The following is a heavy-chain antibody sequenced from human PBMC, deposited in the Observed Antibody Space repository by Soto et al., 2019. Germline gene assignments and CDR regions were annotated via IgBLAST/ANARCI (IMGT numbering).Heavy chain of an antibody. J-gene: IGHJ6*02. CDR3: AKGGPITMVRGVPLGYYYGMDV. D-gene: IGHD3-10*01. V-gene: IGHV3-23*01. CDR1: GFTFSSYA. Sequence: EVQLLESGGGLVQPGGSLRLSCAASGFTFSSYAMSWVRQAPGKGLEWVSAISGSGGSTYYADSVKGRSTISRDNSKHTLYLQRNSLRAEETAVYYCAKGGPITMVRGVPLGYYYGMDVWGQGTTVTVSS. CDR2: ISGSGGST.